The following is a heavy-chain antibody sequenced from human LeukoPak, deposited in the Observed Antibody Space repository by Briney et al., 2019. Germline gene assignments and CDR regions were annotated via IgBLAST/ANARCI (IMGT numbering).Heavy chain of an antibody. Sequence: SQTLSLTCTVSGVSISSGDYYWSWIRQPPGKGLEWIGYTYYSGSTYYNPSLKSRVTISVDTSQMQFSLRLSSVTAADTAVYYCARSEVTYYGSKNSLWPDAFDFWGQGTVVTVSS. CDR3: ARSEVTYYGSKNSLWPDAFDF. V-gene: IGHV4-30-4*01. D-gene: IGHD3-10*01. CDR1: GVSISSGDYY. CDR2: TYYSGST. J-gene: IGHJ3*01.